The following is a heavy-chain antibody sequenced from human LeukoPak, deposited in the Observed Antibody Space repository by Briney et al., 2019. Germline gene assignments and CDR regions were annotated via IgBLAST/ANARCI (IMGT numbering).Heavy chain of an antibody. CDR3: AKDRPTQVGNFWGADPYPDAFDI. J-gene: IGHJ3*02. Sequence: GGSLRLSCAASRFTFSNYAMNWVRQAPGKGLEWVSAISGSSGSTYYADSVKGRFTISRDNSKNTLYLQMNSLRADDTAVYYCAKDRPTQVGNFWGADPYPDAFDIWGQGTMVTVSS. CDR1: RFTFSNYA. D-gene: IGHD3-3*01. CDR2: ISGSSGST. V-gene: IGHV3-23*01.